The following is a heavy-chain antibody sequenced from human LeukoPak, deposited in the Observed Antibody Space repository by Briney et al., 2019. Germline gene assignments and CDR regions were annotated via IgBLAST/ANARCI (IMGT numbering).Heavy chain of an antibody. Sequence: ASVKVSCKASGYTFTNYYMHWVRQAPGQGLEWMGTINPSGGGTSYSPKFQGRVTMTTDTSTSTVYMELISLRSEDTAVYYCSRRSGWIWGQGSLVTVSS. CDR1: GYTFTNYY. J-gene: IGHJ4*02. CDR2: INPSGGGT. V-gene: IGHV1-46*01. D-gene: IGHD6-19*01. CDR3: SRRSGWI.